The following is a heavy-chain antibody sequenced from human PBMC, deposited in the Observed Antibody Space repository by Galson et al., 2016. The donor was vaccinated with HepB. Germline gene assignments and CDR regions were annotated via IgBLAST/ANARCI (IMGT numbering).Heavy chain of an antibody. CDR2: IFYTGST. J-gene: IGHJ2*01. V-gene: IGHV4-59*13. CDR3: AREHSTAAAGISYWYFDL. CDR1: GDSISDYF. D-gene: IGHD6-25*01. Sequence: SETLSLTCTVSGDSISDYFWSWIRQSPGKGLEWIGFIFYTGSTNYNPSLKSRATISIDTSKNQFSLRLSSVTAADTAVYYCAREHSTAAAGISYWYFDLWGRGTLVTVSS.